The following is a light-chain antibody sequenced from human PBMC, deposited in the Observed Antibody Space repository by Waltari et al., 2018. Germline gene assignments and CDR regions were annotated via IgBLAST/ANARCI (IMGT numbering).Light chain of an antibody. J-gene: IGLJ3*02. CDR2: DVS. V-gene: IGLV2-14*03. CDR3: SSYTNSNTWV. CDR1: SSAVGGYNY. Sequence: QSALTQPASVSGSPGQSITIPCTGTSSAVGGYNYVAWYQQHPGKAPKVLIYDVSNRPSGVSNRFSGSKSGNTASLTISGLQAEDEADYYCSSYTNSNTWVFGGGTKLTVL.